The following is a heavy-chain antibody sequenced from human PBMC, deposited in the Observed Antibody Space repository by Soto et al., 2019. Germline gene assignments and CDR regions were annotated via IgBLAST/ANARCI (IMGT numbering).Heavy chain of an antibody. Sequence: GGSLRLSCTASGFTFGDYAMSWVRQAPGKGLEWVGFIRSKGSGGTSEYAASVKGRFTFSRDDSKSIAYLQMNSLKTEDTAVYHCTRDQPITPWGQGTMVTLSS. CDR1: GFTFGDYA. V-gene: IGHV3-49*04. CDR3: TRDQPITP. J-gene: IGHJ3*01. D-gene: IGHD3-10*01. CDR2: IRSKGSGGTS.